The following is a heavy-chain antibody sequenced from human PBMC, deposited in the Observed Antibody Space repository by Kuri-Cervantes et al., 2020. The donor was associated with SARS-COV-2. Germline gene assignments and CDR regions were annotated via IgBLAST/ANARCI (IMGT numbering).Heavy chain of an antibody. D-gene: IGHD6-13*01. V-gene: IGHV3-30*02. Sequence: GGSLRLSCAASGFTFSSYGMHWVRQAPGKGLEWVAFIRYDGSNKYYADSVKGRFTISRDNSKNTLYLQMNSLRAEDTAVYYCAKDLPGSSAADVYWGQGTLVTDSS. CDR2: IRYDGSNK. CDR3: AKDLPGSSAADVY. J-gene: IGHJ4*02. CDR1: GFTFSSYG.